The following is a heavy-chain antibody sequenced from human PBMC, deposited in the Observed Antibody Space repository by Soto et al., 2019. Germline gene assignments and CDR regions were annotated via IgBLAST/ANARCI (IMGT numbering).Heavy chain of an antibody. J-gene: IGHJ6*03. CDR2: IYYSGST. V-gene: IGHV4-59*01. CDR1: GGSIISYY. CDR3: ARVGEYCSSTSCYVDYYYYYMDV. Sequence: SETLSLTCTVSGGSIISYYWSWILQPPGKGLEWIGYIYYSGSTNYNPSLKSRVTISVDTSKNQFSLKLSSVTAADTAVYYCARVGEYCSSTSCYVDYYYYYMDVWGKGTTVTVSS. D-gene: IGHD2-2*01.